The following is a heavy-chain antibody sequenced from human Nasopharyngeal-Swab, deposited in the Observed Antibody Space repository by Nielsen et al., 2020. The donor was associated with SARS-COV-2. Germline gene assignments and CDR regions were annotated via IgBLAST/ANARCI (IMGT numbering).Heavy chain of an antibody. J-gene: IGHJ6*03. D-gene: IGHD3-10*01. V-gene: IGHV3-9*01. CDR3: SKSRGYYYYMDV. Sequence: GGSLRLSCAASGFTFDDHAMHWVRQAPGKGLEWVSGISWNSGSIGYADSVKGRFTISRDNAKNSLYLQMNSLRAEDTALYYCSKSRGYYYYMDVWGKGTTVTVSS. CDR2: ISWNSGSI. CDR1: GFTFDDHA.